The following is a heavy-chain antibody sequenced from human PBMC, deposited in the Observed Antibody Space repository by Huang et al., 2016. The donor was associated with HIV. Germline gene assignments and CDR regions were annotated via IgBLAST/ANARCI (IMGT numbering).Heavy chain of an antibody. D-gene: IGHD6-19*01. CDR1: GGSISSSSYY. J-gene: IGHJ6*02. Sequence: LQLQESGPGLVKSSETLSLICTVSGGSISSSSYYWGWIRQPPGKGPEWIGSMYYSGNTYYNPPLKSRVTISVDTSKNQFSLKVNSVTAADMAVYYCARHGRVAGHYYNNMDVWGRGTTVTVSS. V-gene: IGHV4-39*01. CDR3: ARHGRVAGHYYNNMDV. CDR2: MYYSGNT.